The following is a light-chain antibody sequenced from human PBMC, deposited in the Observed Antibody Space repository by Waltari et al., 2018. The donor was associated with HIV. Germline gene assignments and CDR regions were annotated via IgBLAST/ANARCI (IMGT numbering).Light chain of an antibody. CDR3: QQYGGSPYS. Sequence: EIVLTQSPGTLSLSPGERATLTCRASQSVGFAWYQQKPGQAPRLLIYGASSRATGIPDRFRGSGYGTDFTLTITRLEPEDFAVYYCQQYGGSPYSFGQGTKLEIK. V-gene: IGKV3-20*01. J-gene: IGKJ2*03. CDR1: QSVG. CDR2: GAS.